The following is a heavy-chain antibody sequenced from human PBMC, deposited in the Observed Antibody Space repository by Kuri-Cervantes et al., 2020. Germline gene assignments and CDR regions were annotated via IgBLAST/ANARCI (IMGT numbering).Heavy chain of an antibody. Sequence: SSVKVSCKASGGTFSSYAISWVRQAPGQGIEWMGGIIPIFGTANYAQKFQGRVTITTDESTSTAYIELSSLRSEDTAVYYCATNMGGRWGSYRRHYYYYYMDVWGKGTTVTVSS. CDR1: GGTFSSYA. CDR2: IIPIFGTA. J-gene: IGHJ6*03. D-gene: IGHD3-16*02. CDR3: ATNMGGRWGSYRRHYYYYYMDV. V-gene: IGHV1-69*05.